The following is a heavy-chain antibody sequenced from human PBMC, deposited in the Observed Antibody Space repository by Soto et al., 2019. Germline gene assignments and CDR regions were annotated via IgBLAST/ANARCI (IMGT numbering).Heavy chain of an antibody. CDR2: IYHSGST. J-gene: IGHJ5*02. CDR1: GGSLSRDRYF. CDR3: ARTYSSIPPPRCEP. D-gene: IGHD6-13*01. Sequence: SEALRHRWTVSGGSLSRDRYFGCWIRQPQGKGLEWIGYIYHSGSTYYNPSLKSRVTISVDRSKNQFSLKLSSVTAADTAVYYCARTYSSIPPPRCEPSGQGTLLTVS. V-gene: IGHV4-30-2*01.